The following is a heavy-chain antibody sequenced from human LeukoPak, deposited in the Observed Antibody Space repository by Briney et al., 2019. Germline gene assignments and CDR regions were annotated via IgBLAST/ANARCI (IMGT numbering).Heavy chain of an antibody. CDR3: AKPPYGRDVYNYFDY. D-gene: IGHD5-24*01. Sequence: TGGSLRLSCAGSGFTFRIYAMSWVRQAPGKGLERVSAISGSGGSTYYADSVKGRFTISRDNSKNTLYLQMNSLRVEDTAVYYCAKPPYGRDVYNYFDYWGQGTPVTVSS. J-gene: IGHJ4*02. V-gene: IGHV3-23*01. CDR2: ISGSGGST. CDR1: GFTFRIYA.